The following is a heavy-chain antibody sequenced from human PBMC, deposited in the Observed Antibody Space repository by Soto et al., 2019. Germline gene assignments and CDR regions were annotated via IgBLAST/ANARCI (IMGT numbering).Heavy chain of an antibody. CDR1: GFTFSSYS. V-gene: IGHV3-48*01. D-gene: IGHD2-2*01. Sequence: GGSLRLSCAASGFTFSSYSMNWVRQAPGKGLEWVSYISSSSSTIYYADSVKGRFTISRDNAKNSLYLQMNSLRAEDTAVYYCARKGAYCSSTSCYADDYYYYYMDVWGKGTTVTVSS. CDR3: ARKGAYCSSTSCYADDYYYYYMDV. J-gene: IGHJ6*03. CDR2: ISSSSSTI.